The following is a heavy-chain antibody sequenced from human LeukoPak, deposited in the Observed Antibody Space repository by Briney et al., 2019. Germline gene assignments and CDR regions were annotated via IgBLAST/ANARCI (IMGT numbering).Heavy chain of an antibody. V-gene: IGHV5-51*01. CDR1: GYTFSNYW. CDR3: ARHYGSAWFDH. CDR2: FNPRDSST. J-gene: IGHJ5*02. Sequence: GEPRKTSGKTSGYTFSNYWSAWARRMPGKGREGVGIFNPRDSSTRYSPSFQGHVIFSEDYFISAAYLQWSSLRAADTGIYYGARHYGSAWFDHWGQGTQVTVSS. D-gene: IGHD6-25*01.